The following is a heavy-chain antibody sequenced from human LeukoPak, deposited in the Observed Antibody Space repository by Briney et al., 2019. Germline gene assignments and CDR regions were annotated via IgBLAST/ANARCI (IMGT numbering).Heavy chain of an antibody. CDR2: INPSSDKT. D-gene: IGHD6-19*01. Sequence: ASVKVSCKAFGYTFRNYYMHWVRQAPGQGLEWMEIINPSSDKTNYAQKFQGRVTMTRDISTSTVYMELNSLRFEDTAVYYCGRDLRTIAVTGIGVFDVWGQGTKVTVSS. J-gene: IGHJ3*01. CDR3: GRDLRTIAVTGIGVFDV. V-gene: IGHV1-46*01. CDR1: GYTFRNYY.